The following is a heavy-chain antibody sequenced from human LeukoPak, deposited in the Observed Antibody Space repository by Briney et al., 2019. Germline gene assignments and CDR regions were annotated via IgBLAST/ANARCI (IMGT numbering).Heavy chain of an antibody. CDR2: IYSGGST. J-gene: IGHJ4*02. Sequence: GGSLRLSCAASGFTVSSNYMSWVRQAPGKGLEWVSVIYSGGSTYYADSVKGRFTISRDNSKNTLYLRMNSLRAEDTAVYYCARDLGYGDYYFDYWGQGTLVTVSS. D-gene: IGHD4-17*01. CDR3: ARDLGYGDYYFDY. CDR1: GFTVSSNY. V-gene: IGHV3-66*01.